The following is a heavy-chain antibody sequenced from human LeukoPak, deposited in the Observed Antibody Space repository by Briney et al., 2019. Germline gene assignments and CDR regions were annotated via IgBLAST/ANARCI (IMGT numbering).Heavy chain of an antibody. V-gene: IGHV1-18*01. CDR3: AILPITGAFQH. CDR2: ISGYNGNT. Sequence: GASETVSCKASGDTFTSYGISWVRQAPGQGLEWMGWISGYNGNTNYAQTFQGRVTLTTDTSRSTAYMELRSLRSDDTAVYYCAILPITGAFQHWGQGTLVTVSS. D-gene: IGHD1-20*01. CDR1: GDTFTSYG. J-gene: IGHJ1*01.